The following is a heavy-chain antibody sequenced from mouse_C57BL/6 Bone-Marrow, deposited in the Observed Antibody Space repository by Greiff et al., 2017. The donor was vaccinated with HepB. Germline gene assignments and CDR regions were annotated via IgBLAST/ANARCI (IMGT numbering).Heavy chain of an antibody. CDR3: AGYYYGTSWFAY. D-gene: IGHD1-1*01. J-gene: IGHJ3*01. Sequence: QVQLKQPGAELVKPGASVKLSCKASGYTFTSYWMHWVKQRPGQGLEWIGMIHPNSGSTNYNEKFKSKATLTVDKSSSTAYMQLSSLTSEDSAVYYCAGYYYGTSWFAYWGQGTLVTVSA. CDR2: IHPNSGST. CDR1: GYTFTSYW. V-gene: IGHV1-64*01.